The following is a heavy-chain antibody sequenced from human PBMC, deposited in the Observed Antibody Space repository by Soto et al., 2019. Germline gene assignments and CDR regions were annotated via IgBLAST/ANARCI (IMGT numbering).Heavy chain of an antibody. CDR3: AADSIPAANYYYYGMDV. V-gene: IGHV1-58*01. CDR1: GFTFTSSA. D-gene: IGHD2-2*01. J-gene: IGHJ6*02. Sequence: ASVKVSCKASGFTFTSSAVQWVRQARGQRLEWIGWIVVGSGNTNYAQKFQERVTITRDMSTSTAYMELSSLRSEDTAVYYCAADSIPAANYYYYGMDVWGQGTTVTVSS. CDR2: IVVGSGNT.